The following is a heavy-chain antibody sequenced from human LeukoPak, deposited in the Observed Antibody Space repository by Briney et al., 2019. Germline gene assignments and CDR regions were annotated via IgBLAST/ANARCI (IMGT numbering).Heavy chain of an antibody. Sequence: PGGSLRLSCVASGFTIKNYEMNWVRQPLGKGPEWVSYISDSDTVTHYADSAKGRFTISRDNAKNSLYLQMNSLRADDTAMYYCVVRDYWGQGALVTVSS. J-gene: IGHJ4*02. CDR2: ISDSDTVT. V-gene: IGHV3-48*03. CDR3: VVRDY. CDR1: GFTIKNYE.